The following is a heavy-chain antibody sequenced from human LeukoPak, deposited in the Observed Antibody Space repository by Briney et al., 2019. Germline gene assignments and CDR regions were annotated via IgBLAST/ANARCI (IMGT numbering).Heavy chain of an antibody. CDR3: ISSGSYYNPAIDY. CDR1: GFTFGDYA. V-gene: IGHV3-49*04. CDR2: IRSKGDGGTT. J-gene: IGHJ4*02. Sequence: GGSLRLSCTASGFTFGDYAMSWVRQAPGKGLEWVAFIRSKGDGGTTEYAASVKVRFTISSNDSKSITYLKMNSLKTEDTAVYYYISSGSYYNPAIDYWGQGTLVTVSS. D-gene: IGHD3-10*01.